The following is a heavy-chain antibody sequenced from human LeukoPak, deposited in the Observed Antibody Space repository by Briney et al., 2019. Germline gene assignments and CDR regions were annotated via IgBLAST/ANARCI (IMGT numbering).Heavy chain of an antibody. CDR1: GFTVSSNY. J-gene: IGHJ3*02. D-gene: IGHD1-26*01. CDR2: TRNEANIYTT. V-gene: IGHV3-72*01. Sequence: PGGSLRLSCAASGFTVSSNYMSWVRQAPGKGLEWVGRTRNEANIYTTKYAASVKGRFTISRDDSKNSLYLLMNSLKTEDTAVYYCASPVGATTVRAFDIWGQGTMVTVSS. CDR3: ASPVGATTVRAFDI.